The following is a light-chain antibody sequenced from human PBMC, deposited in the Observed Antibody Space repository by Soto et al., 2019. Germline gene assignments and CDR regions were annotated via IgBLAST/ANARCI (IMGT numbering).Light chain of an antibody. V-gene: IGKV3-20*01. Sequence: ETVLTQSPDTLSVSQGERATLSCRASQRVGRSNVAWYQQKPGQAPRLLVYGPSTRAAGIPDRFSGNGSGTDFTLSISRVESGDFAVYICQLYGVAFTFGPGTKVDIK. J-gene: IGKJ3*01. CDR1: QRVGRSN. CDR3: QLYGVAFT. CDR2: GPS.